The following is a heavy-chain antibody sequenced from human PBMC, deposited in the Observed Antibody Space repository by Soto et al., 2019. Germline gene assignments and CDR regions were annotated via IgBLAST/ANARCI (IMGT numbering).Heavy chain of an antibody. Sequence: QVQLVQSGAEVKQPGASVKVSCKTSGFNFFNYGYTWVRQAPGQGLEWVGCIRAFSGRKDYAPKFQGRVTLTADTSTSTAYMELGSLTSDDTAVYYCARTSSTANFEGWGQCTLVTVSS. D-gene: IGHD1-1*01. CDR3: ARTSSTANFEG. J-gene: IGHJ1*01. V-gene: IGHV1-18*01. CDR1: GFNFFNYG. CDR2: IRAFSGRK.